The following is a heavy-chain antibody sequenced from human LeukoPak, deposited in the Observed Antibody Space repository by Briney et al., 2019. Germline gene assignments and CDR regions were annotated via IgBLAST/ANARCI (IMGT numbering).Heavy chain of an antibody. CDR2: INHNSGDT. Sequence: ASVKVSCKASGYTFTGYYMHWVRPAPGQGLEWMGWINHNSGDTNYAQKLQGRVTMTRDTSISTAYIELSRLRSDGTAVYYCARAALHSWNYAEYFDYWGQGTLVTVSS. D-gene: IGHD1-7*01. CDR3: ARAALHSWNYAEYFDY. CDR1: GYTFTGYY. J-gene: IGHJ4*02. V-gene: IGHV1-2*02.